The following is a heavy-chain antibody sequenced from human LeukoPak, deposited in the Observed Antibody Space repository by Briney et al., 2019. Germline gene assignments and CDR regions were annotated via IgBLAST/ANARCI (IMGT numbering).Heavy chain of an antibody. D-gene: IGHD3-10*01. V-gene: IGHV3-30*02. Sequence: GGSLRLSCAASGFTFSSYGMHWVRQAPGKGLEWVAFIRYDGSNKYYADSVKGRFTISRDNSKNTLYLQMNSLRAEDTAVYYCAKAYYYGSGSPGAFDIWDQGTMVTVSS. CDR2: IRYDGSNK. J-gene: IGHJ3*02. CDR1: GFTFSSYG. CDR3: AKAYYYGSGSPGAFDI.